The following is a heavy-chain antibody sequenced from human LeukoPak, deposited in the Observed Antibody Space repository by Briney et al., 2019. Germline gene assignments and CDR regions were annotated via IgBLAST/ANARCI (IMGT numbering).Heavy chain of an antibody. CDR1: GGSFSGYY. CDR2: INHSGST. Sequence: SETLSLTCAVYGGSFSGYYWSWIRQPPGKGLEWIGEINHSGSTNYNPSLKSRVTISVDTSKNQFSLKLSSVTAADTAVYYCARRLRRNYFDYWGQGTLVTVSS. CDR3: ARRLRRNYFDY. J-gene: IGHJ4*02. V-gene: IGHV4-34*01. D-gene: IGHD4-17*01.